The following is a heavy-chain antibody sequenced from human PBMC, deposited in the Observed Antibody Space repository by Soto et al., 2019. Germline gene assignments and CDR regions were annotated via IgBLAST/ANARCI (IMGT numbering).Heavy chain of an antibody. J-gene: IGHJ4*02. V-gene: IGHV4-59*01. CDR2: IYYSGST. CDR3: ARGVRAHFDY. Sequence: QVQLQESGPGLVKPSETLSLTCTVSGGSISSYYWSWIRQPPGKGLEWIGYIYYSGSTNYNPSLKSRVTISVDTSKNQFSLKLSSVTAADTAVYYCARGVRAHFDYWGQGTLVTVSS. CDR1: GGSISSYY.